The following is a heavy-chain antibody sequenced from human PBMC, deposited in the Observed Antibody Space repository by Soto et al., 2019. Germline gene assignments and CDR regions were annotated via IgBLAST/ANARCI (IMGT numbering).Heavy chain of an antibody. CDR3: ARAPSLGGSPSYGMDV. CDR1: GGSISSYY. Sequence: AETLSLTCTVSGGSISSYYWSWIRQPPGKGLEWVGDIYYSGSTNSTPTLKSRVTISVDTSKNQFSLKLSSVTAADTAVYYCARAPSLGGSPSYGMDVWGQGTTVTVSS. CDR2: IYYSGST. D-gene: IGHD2-15*01. V-gene: IGHV4-59*01. J-gene: IGHJ6*02.